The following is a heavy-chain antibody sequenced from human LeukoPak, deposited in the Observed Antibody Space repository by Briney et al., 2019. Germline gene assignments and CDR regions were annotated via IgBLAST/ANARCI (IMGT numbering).Heavy chain of an antibody. CDR3: ARGLYYYGSGSNHFDY. V-gene: IGHV3-7*01. Sequence: GGSLRLSCAASGFTFSSYWMSWVRQAPGKGLEWVANIKQDGSEKDYVDSVKGRFTISRDTAKNSLYLQMNSLRAEDTAVYYCARGLYYYGSGSNHFDYWGQGTLVTVSS. J-gene: IGHJ4*02. CDR2: IKQDGSEK. D-gene: IGHD3-10*01. CDR1: GFTFSSYW.